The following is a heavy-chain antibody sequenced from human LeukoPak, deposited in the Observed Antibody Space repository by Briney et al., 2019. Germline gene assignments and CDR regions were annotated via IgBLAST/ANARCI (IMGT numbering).Heavy chain of an antibody. Sequence: SETLSLTCTVSGGSISSYYWSWIRQPPGKGLEWIGYIYYSGSTYYNPSLRSRVTISVDASKNQFSLKLSSVTAADTAVYYCARVIRGIAAAGQFYYYYYMDVWGKGTTVTVSS. V-gene: IGHV4-59*12. CDR2: IYYSGST. CDR3: ARVIRGIAAAGQFYYYYYMDV. D-gene: IGHD6-13*01. CDR1: GGSISSYY. J-gene: IGHJ6*03.